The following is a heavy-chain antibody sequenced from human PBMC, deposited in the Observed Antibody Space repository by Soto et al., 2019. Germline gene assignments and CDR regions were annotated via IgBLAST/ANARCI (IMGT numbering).Heavy chain of an antibody. J-gene: IGHJ4*02. D-gene: IGHD3-10*01. CDR3: AGKPKPAMVRGAHPFDY. V-gene: IGHV4-34*01. CDR1: GGSFGGYY. CDR2: INHSGST. Sequence: SETLSLTCAVYGGSFGGYYWSWIRQPPGKGLEWIGEINHSGSTNYNPSLKSRVTISVDTSKNQFSLKLSSVIAADTAVYYCAGKPKPAMVRGAHPFDYWGQVTLVTVSS.